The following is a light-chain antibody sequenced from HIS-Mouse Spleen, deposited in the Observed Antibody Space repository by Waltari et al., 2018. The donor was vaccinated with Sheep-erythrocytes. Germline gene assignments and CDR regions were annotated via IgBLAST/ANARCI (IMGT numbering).Light chain of an antibody. CDR3: CSYAGSYTLV. Sequence: QSALTQLRPVSGSPGQLVTISCTGTSSDVCGYNYVSCYQQHRGKAPKLMIYDVSKRPSGVPDRFSGSKSGNTASLTISGLQAEDEADYYCCSYAGSYTLVFGGGTKLTVL. CDR1: SSDVCGYNY. CDR2: DVS. V-gene: IGLV2-11*01. J-gene: IGLJ2*01.